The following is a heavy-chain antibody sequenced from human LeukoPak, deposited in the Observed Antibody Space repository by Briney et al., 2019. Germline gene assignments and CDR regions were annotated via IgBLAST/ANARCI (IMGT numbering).Heavy chain of an antibody. CDR1: GFTLSSYS. Sequence: GGSLRLSCAASGFTLSSYSMSWVRQAPGKGLEWVSLISGSGVRTYYADSVKGRFTMSRDNSKNTLSLQMDSLRAEDTAVYYCARGIRYGSGWYYFDYWGQGTLVTVSS. CDR3: ARGIRYGSGWYYFDY. J-gene: IGHJ4*02. CDR2: ISGSGVRT. V-gene: IGHV3-23*01. D-gene: IGHD6-19*01.